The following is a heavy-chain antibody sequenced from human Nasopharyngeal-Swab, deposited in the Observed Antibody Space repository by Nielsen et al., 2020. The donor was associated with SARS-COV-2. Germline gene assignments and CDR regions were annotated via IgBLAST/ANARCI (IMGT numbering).Heavy chain of an antibody. CDR2: ISGSGGST. D-gene: IGHD6-19*01. V-gene: IGHV3-23*01. CDR1: GFTFSSYA. J-gene: IGHJ4*02. CDR3: ATPGYSSGWFIGHLGC. Sequence: GESLKISCAASGFTFSSYAMSWVRQAPGKGLEWVSAISGSGGSTYYADSVKGRLTISRDNSKNTLYLQMNSLRAEDTAVYYCATPGYSSGWFIGHLGCWGQGTLVTVSS.